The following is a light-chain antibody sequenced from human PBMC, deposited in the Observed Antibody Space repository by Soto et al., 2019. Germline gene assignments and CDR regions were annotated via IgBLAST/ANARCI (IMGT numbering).Light chain of an antibody. CDR3: QQYYSYPYT. CDR1: QSISNW. Sequence: QSPSTLPASVGDRVTITCRASQSISNWLAWYQQKPGEAPKLLIYAASTLQSGVPSRFSGSGSGTDFTLTISCLQSEDFATYYCQQYYSYPYTFGQGTKVDIK. CDR2: AAS. J-gene: IGKJ2*01. V-gene: IGKV1-5*01.